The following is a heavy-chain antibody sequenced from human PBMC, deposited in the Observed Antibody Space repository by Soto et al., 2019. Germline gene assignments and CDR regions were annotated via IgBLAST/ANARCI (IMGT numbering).Heavy chain of an antibody. V-gene: IGHV1-18*04. CDR2: IRAYTGYT. Sequence: QVQLVQSGGEVRKPGASVKVSCKASGYTFTSYGVSWVRQAPGQGLEWMGWIRAYTGYTNYAQKFQGRVTITTDTSTSTAYMELRSLISDDTAIYYCARASEGYRSGWYVGYFDYWGQGTLVTVSS. D-gene: IGHD6-19*01. CDR1: GYTFTSYG. CDR3: ARASEGYRSGWYVGYFDY. J-gene: IGHJ4*02.